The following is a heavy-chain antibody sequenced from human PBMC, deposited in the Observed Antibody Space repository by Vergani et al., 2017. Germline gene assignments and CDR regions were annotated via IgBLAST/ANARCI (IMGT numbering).Heavy chain of an antibody. CDR1: GGTFSSYI. V-gene: IGHV1-69*02. D-gene: IGHD3-10*01. CDR2: IIPMLGIT. CDR3: ATAGNMGRRVIRYDYGMDG. Sequence: QVHLLQSGAEVKKPGSSVKVSCKASGGTFSSYIISWVRQAPGQGLEWMGRIIPMLGITNYAQKFQGRATNTADKSTSTPYMELSSLGSEVTPVYYCATAGNMGRRVIRYDYGMDGWGQGTTVTVSS. J-gene: IGHJ6*02.